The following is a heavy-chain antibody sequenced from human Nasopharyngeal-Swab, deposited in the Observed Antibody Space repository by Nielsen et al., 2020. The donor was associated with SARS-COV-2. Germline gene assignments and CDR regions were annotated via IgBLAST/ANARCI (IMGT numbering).Heavy chain of an antibody. V-gene: IGHV2-26*01. Sequence: SGPTLVKPTETLTLTCTVSGFSLSNARMGVSWIRQPPGKALEWLAHIFSNDEKSYSTSLKSRLTISKDTSKSQVVLTMTNMDPVDTATYYCARIPVGYSSGRIFAFDIWGQGTMVTVSS. CDR2: IFSNDEK. J-gene: IGHJ3*02. CDR1: GFSLSNARMG. D-gene: IGHD6-19*01. CDR3: ARIPVGYSSGRIFAFDI.